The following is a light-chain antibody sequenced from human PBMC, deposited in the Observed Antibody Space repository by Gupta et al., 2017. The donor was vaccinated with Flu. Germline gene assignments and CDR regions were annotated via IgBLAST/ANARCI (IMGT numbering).Light chain of an antibody. V-gene: IGLV1-44*01. CDR1: SSNIGSNT. CDR2: SNN. J-gene: IGLJ3*02. CDR3: AAVDDSRNGQV. Sequence: QSVLTQPPSASGTPGQRVTISCSGSSSNIGSNTVNWYQQLPGTAPKLLIYSNNQRPSGVPDRFSGSKSGTSASLAISGLQAEDEADYYCAAVDDSRNGQVFGGGTKLTVL.